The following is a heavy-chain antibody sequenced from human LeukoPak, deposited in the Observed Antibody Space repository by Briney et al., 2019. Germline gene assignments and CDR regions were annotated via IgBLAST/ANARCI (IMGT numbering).Heavy chain of an antibody. D-gene: IGHD3-16*01. V-gene: IGHV1-2*02. CDR3: ARGSPHFDTVWGSPLWDI. Sequence: ASVKVSCKASGYTFTGYYMHWVRQAPGQGLEWMGWINPNSGGTYFAQKFQGRVTMTRDTSISTAYMELSRLTSDDTAVYHCARGSPHFDTVWGSPLWDIWGQRTMVTVSS. CDR2: INPNSGGT. J-gene: IGHJ3*02. CDR1: GYTFTGYY.